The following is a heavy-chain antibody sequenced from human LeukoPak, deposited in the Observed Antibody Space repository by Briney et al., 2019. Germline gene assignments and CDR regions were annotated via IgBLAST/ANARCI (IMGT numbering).Heavy chain of an antibody. V-gene: IGHV3-30*02. Sequence: GGSLRLSCAAWGFTFSSYGMHWVRQAPGKGLEWVAFIRYDGSNKYYADSVKGRFTISRDNSKNTLYLQMNSLRAEDTAVYYCAKDLGNWNSEYYFDYWGQGTLVTVSS. CDR1: GFTFSSYG. CDR2: IRYDGSNK. J-gene: IGHJ4*02. CDR3: AKDLGNWNSEYYFDY. D-gene: IGHD1-7*01.